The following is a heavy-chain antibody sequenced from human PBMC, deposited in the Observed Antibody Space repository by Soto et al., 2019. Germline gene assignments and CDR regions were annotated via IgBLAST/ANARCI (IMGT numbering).Heavy chain of an antibody. V-gene: IGHV3-23*01. CDR2: ISGSGGST. CDR3: ARVGDLYYRMAYYYYGMDV. CDR1: GFTFSSYA. J-gene: IGHJ6*02. D-gene: IGHD3-10*01. Sequence: LRLSCAASGFTFSSYAMSWVRQAPGKGLEWVSAISGSGGSTYYADSVKGRFTISRDNSKNTLYLQMNSLRAEDTAVYYCARVGDLYYRMAYYYYGMDVWGPGTTLTVSS.